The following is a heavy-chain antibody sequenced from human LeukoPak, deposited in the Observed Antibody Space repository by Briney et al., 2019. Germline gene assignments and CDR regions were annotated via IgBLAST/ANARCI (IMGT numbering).Heavy chain of an antibody. D-gene: IGHD2-15*01. V-gene: IGHV4-30-2*01. CDR1: GGSISSGGYS. CDR2: IYHSGST. J-gene: IGHJ4*02. Sequence: PSETLSLTCAVSGGSISSGGYSWSWIRQPPGTGLEWIGYIYHSGSTYYNPSLKSRVTISVDRSKNQFSLKLSSVTAADTAAYYCARGIYCSGGSCYYFDYWGQGTLVTVSS. CDR3: ARGIYCSGGSCYYFDY.